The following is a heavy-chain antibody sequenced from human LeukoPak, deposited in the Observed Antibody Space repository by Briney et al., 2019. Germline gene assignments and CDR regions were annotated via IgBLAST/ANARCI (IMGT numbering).Heavy chain of an antibody. CDR1: RDSIRSSNYY. D-gene: IGHD3-22*01. CDR3: VRLFYYDSSGPPS. V-gene: IGHV4-39*01. J-gene: IGHJ5*02. CDR2: IYYSGST. Sequence: SETLSLTCSVLRDSIRSSNYYWGWIRQPPGKGLEWIGSIYYSGSTYYNPSLEGRGTMSIDTYNNQFSLKLTSATATDTAVYYCVRLFYYDSSGPPSWGQGTLVTVSS.